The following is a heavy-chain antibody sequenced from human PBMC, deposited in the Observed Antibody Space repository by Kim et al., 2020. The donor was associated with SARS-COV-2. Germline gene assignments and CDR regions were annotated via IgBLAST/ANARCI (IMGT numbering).Heavy chain of an antibody. J-gene: IGHJ4*02. CDR1: GGSFNAYY. D-gene: IGHD2-21*02. Sequence: SETLSLTCAVSGGSFNAYYWSWIRQAPGKGLEWIGEITHTGKTTYNPSLKSRVTISADMSKNQISLTVTSMTAADTAAYYCARASDVVVTANFDYWGQG. CDR3: ARASDVVVTANFDY. V-gene: IGHV4-34*01. CDR2: ITHTGKT.